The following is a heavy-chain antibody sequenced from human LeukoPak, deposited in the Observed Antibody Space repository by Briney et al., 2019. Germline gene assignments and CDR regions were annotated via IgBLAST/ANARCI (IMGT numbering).Heavy chain of an antibody. J-gene: IGHJ3*02. D-gene: IGHD4-23*01. Sequence: SETLSLTCTVSGGSISSYYWSWIRQPPGKGLEWIGYIYYSGSTNYNPSLKSRVTISVDMSKNQFSLKLSSVTAADTAVYYCARERARDYGGNLDAFDIWGQGTMVTVSS. CDR1: GGSISSYY. V-gene: IGHV4-59*12. CDR2: IYYSGST. CDR3: ARERARDYGGNLDAFDI.